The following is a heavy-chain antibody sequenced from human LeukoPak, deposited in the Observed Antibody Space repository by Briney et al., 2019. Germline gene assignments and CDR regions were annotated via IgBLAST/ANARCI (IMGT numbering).Heavy chain of an antibody. D-gene: IGHD3-16*02. Sequence: GGSLRLSCAASGFTFSSYSMNWVRQAPGKGLEWVSSISSSSSYIYYADSVKGRFTISRGNAKNSLYLQMNSLRAEDTAVYYCGIMITFGGVIVIPDDAFDIWGQGTMVTVSS. CDR3: GIMITFGGVIVIPDDAFDI. V-gene: IGHV3-21*01. CDR2: ISSSSSYI. J-gene: IGHJ3*02. CDR1: GFTFSSYS.